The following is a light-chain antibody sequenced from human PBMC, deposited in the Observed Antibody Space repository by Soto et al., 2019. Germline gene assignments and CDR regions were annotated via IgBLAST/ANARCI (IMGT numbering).Light chain of an antibody. J-gene: IGKJ1*01. CDR2: RAS. V-gene: IGKV3-15*01. CDR1: QSVSSN. CDR3: QHYNNWPPCT. Sequence: EIVMTQSRATLSVSPGERATLSCRASQSVSSNLAWYQQKPGQAPRLLIYRASTRATGIPARFSGSGSATEFTLTISSLQSEDFAVYYCQHYNNWPPCTFGQGTKVEIK.